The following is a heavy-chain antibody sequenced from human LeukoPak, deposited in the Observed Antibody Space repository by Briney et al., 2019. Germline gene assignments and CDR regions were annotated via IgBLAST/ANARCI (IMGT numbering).Heavy chain of an antibody. V-gene: IGHV3-53*01. CDR1: GFTVSSNY. Sequence: PGGSLRLSCAASGFTVSSNYMSWVRQAPGKGLEWVSVIYSGGSTYYADSVKGRFTISRDNSKNTLYLQMNSLRAEDTAVYYCARARSAYCGGDCYYDYWGQGTLVTVSS. D-gene: IGHD2-21*02. CDR3: ARARSAYCGGDCYYDY. CDR2: IYSGGST. J-gene: IGHJ4*02.